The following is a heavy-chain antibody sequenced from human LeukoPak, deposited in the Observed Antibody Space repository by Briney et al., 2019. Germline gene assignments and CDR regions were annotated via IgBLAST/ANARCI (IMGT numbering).Heavy chain of an antibody. Sequence: PGGSLSLSCAASGFTFSSYAMHWVRQAPGKGLEWVAVISYDGSNKYYADSVKGRFTISRDNSKNTLYLQMNSLRAEDTAVYYCARWDTAMVNDAFDIWGQGTMVTVSS. CDR3: ARWDTAMVNDAFDI. V-gene: IGHV3-30-3*01. D-gene: IGHD5-18*01. CDR1: GFTFSSYA. J-gene: IGHJ3*02. CDR2: ISYDGSNK.